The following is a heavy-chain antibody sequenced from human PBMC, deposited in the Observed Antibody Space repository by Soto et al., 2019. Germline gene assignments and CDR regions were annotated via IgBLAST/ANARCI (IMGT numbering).Heavy chain of an antibody. Sequence: ASVKVSCKASGYTFTSYDNNWVRQATGQGLEWMGWMNPNSGNTGYAQKFQGRVTMTRNTSISTAYMELSSLRSEDTAVYYCASGDSSSWTGRFDPWGQGTLVTVSS. J-gene: IGHJ5*02. D-gene: IGHD6-13*01. V-gene: IGHV1-8*01. CDR1: GYTFTSYD. CDR2: MNPNSGNT. CDR3: ASGDSSSWTGRFDP.